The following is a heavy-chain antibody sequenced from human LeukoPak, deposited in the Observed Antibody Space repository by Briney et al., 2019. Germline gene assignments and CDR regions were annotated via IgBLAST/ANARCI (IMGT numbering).Heavy chain of an antibody. CDR1: GFTFSNAW. CDR2: IKSKTDGGTT. Sequence: PGGSLRLSCAASGFTFSNAWMSWVRQAPGKGLEWVGRIKSKTDGGTTDYAAPVKGRYTISRDDSKNTLYLHMNSLKTEDTAVYYCTTESIAAAYDGGFDYWGQGTLVTVSS. D-gene: IGHD6-13*01. J-gene: IGHJ4*02. V-gene: IGHV3-15*01. CDR3: TTESIAAAYDGGFDY.